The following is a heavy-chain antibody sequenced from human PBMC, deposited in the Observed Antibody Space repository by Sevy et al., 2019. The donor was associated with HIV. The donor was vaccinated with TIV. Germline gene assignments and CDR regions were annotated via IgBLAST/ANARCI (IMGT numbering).Heavy chain of an antibody. D-gene: IGHD2-2*01. Sequence: GESLKISCKGSGYSFTSYWIGWVRQMPGKGLEWMGIIYPGDSDTRYSPSFQGQVTISADKSISTANLQWSSLKASDTARYYSARHTAPHCSSTGCYRPSDRFFDYWGQGTLVTVSS. J-gene: IGHJ4*02. CDR1: GYSFTSYW. V-gene: IGHV5-51*01. CDR3: ARHTAPHCSSTGCYRPSDRFFDY. CDR2: IYPGDSDT.